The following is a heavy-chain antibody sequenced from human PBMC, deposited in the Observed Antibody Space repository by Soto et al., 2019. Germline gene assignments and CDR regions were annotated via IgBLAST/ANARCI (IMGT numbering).Heavy chain of an antibody. Sequence: GGSLRLSCAASGFTFSGSAMHWVRQASGKGLGWVGRIRSKANSYATAYAASVKGRFTISRDDSKNTAYLQMNSLKTEDTAVYYCARSGSIDYWGRGTLVTSPQ. J-gene: IGHJ4*02. CDR1: GFTFSGSA. CDR2: IRSKANSYAT. CDR3: ARSGSIDY. V-gene: IGHV3-73*01.